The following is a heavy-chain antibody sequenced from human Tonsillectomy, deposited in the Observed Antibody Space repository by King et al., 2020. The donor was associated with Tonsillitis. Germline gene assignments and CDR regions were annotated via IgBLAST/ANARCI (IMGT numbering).Heavy chain of an antibody. CDR3: ARAPRTLVRGVPDFYYMDV. CDR2: SIPMFGSP. J-gene: IGHJ6*03. CDR1: GDTFNNFP. V-gene: IGHV1-69*06. D-gene: IGHD3-10*01. Sequence: QLVQSGAEVEEPGSSVKVSCKASGDTFNNFPIYWVRQAPGQGLEWMGGSIPMFGSPIYALKFRGRVTLGADKSTSTVFMILTSLTSDDTAIYYCARAPRTLVRGVPDFYYMDVWGKGTTVTVSS.